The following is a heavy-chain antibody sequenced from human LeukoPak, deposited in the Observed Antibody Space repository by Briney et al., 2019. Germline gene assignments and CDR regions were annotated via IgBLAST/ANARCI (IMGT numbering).Heavy chain of an antibody. D-gene: IGHD2-15*01. V-gene: IGHV1-69*05. CDR2: IIPIFGTA. CDR3: ARGGYCSGGSCYPLFI. J-gene: IGHJ4*02. Sequence: SVKVSCKASGGTFSSYAISWVRQAPGQGLEWMGGIIPIFGTANYAQKFQGRVTITTDESTSTAYMELSSLRSEDTAVYYCARGGYCSGGSCYPLFIWGQGTLVTVSS. CDR1: GGTFSSYA.